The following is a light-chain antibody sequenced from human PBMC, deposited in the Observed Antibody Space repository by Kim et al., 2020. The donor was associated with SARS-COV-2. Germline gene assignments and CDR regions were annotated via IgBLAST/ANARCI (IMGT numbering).Light chain of an antibody. CDR3: LQYNNWPLT. V-gene: IGKV3-15*01. CDR1: QRVSHN. J-gene: IGKJ1*01. Sequence: VSPGGRATPSCSASQRVSHNLAWYQQKRGQTPRLLISGASARATGVPDRFSGGGSGTEFTLTISSLQSEDFAVYYCLQYNNWPLTFGQGTKVDIK. CDR2: GAS.